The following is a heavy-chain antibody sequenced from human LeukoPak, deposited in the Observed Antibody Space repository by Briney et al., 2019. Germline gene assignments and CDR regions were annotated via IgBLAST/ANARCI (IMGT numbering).Heavy chain of an antibody. V-gene: IGHV7-4-1*02. CDR3: VRGTPTPGMDY. CDR2: IDTTTGNP. Sequence: ASVRVSCKASGYPFSAHFLNWVRQAPGQGLEWMGNIDTTTGNPRYAQDFTGRFVFSLDTSVSTAYLQITSLKADDTAAYYCVRGTPTPGMDYWGQGAQVTVSS. CDR1: GYPFSAHF. J-gene: IGHJ4*02. D-gene: IGHD3-10*01.